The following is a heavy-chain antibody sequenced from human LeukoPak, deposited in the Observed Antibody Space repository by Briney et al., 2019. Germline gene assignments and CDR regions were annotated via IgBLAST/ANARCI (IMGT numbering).Heavy chain of an antibody. D-gene: IGHD3-22*01. Sequence: ASVKVSCKASGGTFSSYAISWVRQAPGQGLEWMGRIIPILGIANYAQKFQGRVTITADKSTSTAYMELSSLRSEDTAAYYCAREYDSSGPNAFDIWGQGTMVTVSS. V-gene: IGHV1-69*04. J-gene: IGHJ3*02. CDR2: IIPILGIA. CDR1: GGTFSSYA. CDR3: AREYDSSGPNAFDI.